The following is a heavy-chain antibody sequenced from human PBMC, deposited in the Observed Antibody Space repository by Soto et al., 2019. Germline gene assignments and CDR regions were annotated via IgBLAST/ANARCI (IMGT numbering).Heavy chain of an antibody. J-gene: IGHJ6*02. CDR1: GLTVSTNY. V-gene: IGHV3-66*01. CDR3: ARDDYTRRGDWAYYGIDG. Sequence: EVQLVESGGGLVQPGGSLRISCAASGLTVSTNYMSWVRQAPGKGLEWVSIIYYGGTTYYADSVKGRFTISRGDSKNTLYLQMRSLRAEDTAVYCCARDDYTRRGDWAYYGIDGWGQGTRVTVSS. D-gene: IGHD2-2*02. CDR2: IYYGGTT.